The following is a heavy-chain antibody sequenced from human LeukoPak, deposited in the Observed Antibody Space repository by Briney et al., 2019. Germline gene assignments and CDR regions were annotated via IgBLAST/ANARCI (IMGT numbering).Heavy chain of an antibody. Sequence: PSETLSLTCAVSGGSISSSNWWSWVRQPPGKGLQWIGEIYHSGSTNFNPSLKSRATISVDKSKNQFSLKLSSVTAADTAVYYCARADCNNTSCYSYFQYWGQGTLVTVSS. J-gene: IGHJ1*01. CDR3: ARADCNNTSCYSYFQY. CDR2: IYHSGST. CDR1: GGSISSSNW. D-gene: IGHD2-2*02. V-gene: IGHV4-4*02.